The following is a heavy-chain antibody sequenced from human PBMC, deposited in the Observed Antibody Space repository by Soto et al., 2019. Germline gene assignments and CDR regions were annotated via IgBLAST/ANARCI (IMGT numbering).Heavy chain of an antibody. CDR2: TSSDGTDN. CDR3: ARTYECAKSDCYRAFDI. Sequence: QVQLVESGGGVILPGGCLRLSCAASGFTFSSYAMHWVRQAPGTGPEWVAATSSDGTDNVYADSVSGRFTISRDNSKNTWYLQMNSLRSEDAAVYYCARTYECAKSDCYRAFDIWGQGTMVTVSS. CDR1: GFTFSSYA. D-gene: IGHD2-21*02. J-gene: IGHJ3*02. V-gene: IGHV3-30*04.